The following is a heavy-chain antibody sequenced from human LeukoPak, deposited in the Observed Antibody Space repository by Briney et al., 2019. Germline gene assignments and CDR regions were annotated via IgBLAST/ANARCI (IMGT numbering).Heavy chain of an antibody. J-gene: IGHJ3*02. Sequence: ASVKVSCKASGYTFTSYAMNWVRQAPGQGLEWMGWMNPNSGNTGYAQKFQGRVTITRNTSISTAYMELSSLRSEDTAVYYCARRTTLRAFDIWGQGTMVTVSS. D-gene: IGHD1-7*01. CDR3: ARRTTLRAFDI. CDR1: GYTFTSYA. CDR2: MNPNSGNT. V-gene: IGHV1-8*03.